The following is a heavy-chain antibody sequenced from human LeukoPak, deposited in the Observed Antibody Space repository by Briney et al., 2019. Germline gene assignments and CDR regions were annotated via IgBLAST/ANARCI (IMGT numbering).Heavy chain of an antibody. CDR1: GGSFSDYY. CDR3: ARGLRDTSGWWGWFDP. D-gene: IGHD6-19*01. CDR2: INHSGDT. V-gene: IGHV4-34*01. Sequence: SETLSLTCAVYGGSFSDYYWSWIRQPPGKGLEWIGEINHSGDTNYKSSLKSRVTISVDTSKNQFSLKVTSVTAADTVVYYCARGLRDTSGWWGWFDPWGQGTLVTVSS. J-gene: IGHJ5*02.